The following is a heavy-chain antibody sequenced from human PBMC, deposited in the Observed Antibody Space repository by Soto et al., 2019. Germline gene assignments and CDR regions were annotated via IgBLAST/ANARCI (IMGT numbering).Heavy chain of an antibody. CDR1: GFTFSNYW. D-gene: IGHD2-15*01. J-gene: IGHJ1*01. V-gene: IGHV3-74*01. Sequence: EVQLVESGGGLVQPGESLRLSCAASGFTFSNYWMHWVRQAPGKGLVWVSRIDSDGSRITYADFVKGRLTISRDNAKNKVYLHMNSLTAEDTAVYYCVRTGLVVAVAAREDFWGQGTLVTVSS. CDR3: VRTGLVVAVAAREDF. CDR2: IDSDGSRI.